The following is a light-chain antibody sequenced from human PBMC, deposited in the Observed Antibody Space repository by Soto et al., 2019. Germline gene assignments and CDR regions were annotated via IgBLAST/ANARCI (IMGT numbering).Light chain of an antibody. V-gene: IGKV1-5*03. CDR3: QQYNVYWS. Sequence: DIQMTQSPSTLSTSVGDRVTITCRASQSISTWLAWYQQKPGKAPKLLIYKASTLKSGVPSRFSGSGSGTEFTLTISSLQPDDFATYYCQQYNVYWSFGPGTKVDI. CDR1: QSISTW. J-gene: IGKJ1*01. CDR2: KAS.